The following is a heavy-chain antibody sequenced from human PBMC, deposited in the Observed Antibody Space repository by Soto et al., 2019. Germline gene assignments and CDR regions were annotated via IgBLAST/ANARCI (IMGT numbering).Heavy chain of an antibody. CDR3: ARCPDCSGGSCPLLLHV. CDR2: MNPNSGNT. Sequence: GASVKVSCKASGYTFTSYDINWVRQATGQGLERMGWMNPNSGNTGYAQKFQGRGNMTRNTSISTAYMDMRSLRSEDTAVYFCARCPDCSGGSCPLLLHVWGKGTTVTVSS. CDR1: GYTFTSYD. D-gene: IGHD2-15*01. V-gene: IGHV1-8*01. J-gene: IGHJ6*03.